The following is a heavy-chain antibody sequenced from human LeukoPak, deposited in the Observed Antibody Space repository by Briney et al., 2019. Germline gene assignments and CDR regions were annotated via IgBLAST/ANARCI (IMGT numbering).Heavy chain of an antibody. V-gene: IGHV4-34*01. J-gene: IGHJ4*02. CDR2: INHSGST. D-gene: IGHD4-11*01. Sequence: NTSETLSLTCAVYGGSFSGYYWSWIRQPPGKGLEWIGEINHSGSTNYNPSLKSRVTTSVDTSKNQFSLKLSSVTAADTAVYYCASADSNRADYWGQGTLVTVSS. CDR3: ASADSNRADY. CDR1: GGSFSGYY.